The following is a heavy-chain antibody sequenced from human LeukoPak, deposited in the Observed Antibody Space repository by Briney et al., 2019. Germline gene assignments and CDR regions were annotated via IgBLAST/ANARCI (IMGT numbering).Heavy chain of an antibody. D-gene: IGHD2-15*01. CDR1: GGSFSGYY. V-gene: IGHV4-34*01. Sequence: KTSETLSLTCAVYGGSFSGYYWSWIRQPPGKGLEWIGEINHSGSTNYNPSLKSRVTISVGTSKNQFSLKLSSVTAADTAVYYCARDGYCSGGSCYGESFDIWGQGTMVTVSS. CDR3: ARDGYCSGGSCYGESFDI. J-gene: IGHJ3*02. CDR2: INHSGST.